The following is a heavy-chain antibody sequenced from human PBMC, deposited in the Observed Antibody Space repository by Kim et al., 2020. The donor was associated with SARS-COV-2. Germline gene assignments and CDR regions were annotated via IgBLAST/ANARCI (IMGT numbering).Heavy chain of an antibody. D-gene: IGHD2-2*01. Sequence: SETLSLTCAVSGGSISSSNWWSWVRQPPGKGLEWIGEIYHSGSTNYNPSLKSRVTISVDKSKNQFSLKLSSVTAADTAVYYCARAFDIVVEGSTPLDYYYGMDVWGQGTTVTVSS. CDR3: ARAFDIVVEGSTPLDYYYGMDV. CDR1: GGSISSSNW. J-gene: IGHJ6*02. CDR2: IYHSGST. V-gene: IGHV4-4*02.